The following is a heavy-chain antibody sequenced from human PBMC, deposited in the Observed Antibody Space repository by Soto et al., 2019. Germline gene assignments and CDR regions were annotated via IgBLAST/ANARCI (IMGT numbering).Heavy chain of an antibody. CDR2: ITRTDST. V-gene: IGHV3-23*01. CDR3: AKEVAVAGDLDY. CDR1: GFTFSNYA. D-gene: IGHD6-19*01. Sequence: PGGSLRLSCTASGFTFSNYAMSWVRQAPGKGLEWVSAITRTDSTYYADSVKGRFTISRDNSKNTLYLQMDSLRPEDTAVYYCAKEVAVAGDLDYWGHGTLVTVSS. J-gene: IGHJ4*01.